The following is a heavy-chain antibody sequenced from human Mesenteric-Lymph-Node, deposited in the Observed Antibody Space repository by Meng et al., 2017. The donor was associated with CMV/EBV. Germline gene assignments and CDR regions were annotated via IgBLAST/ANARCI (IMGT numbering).Heavy chain of an antibody. J-gene: IGHJ4*02. CDR2: INHSGNT. Sequence: SETLSLTCAVYGGSFSGYYWSWIRQPPGKGLEWIGEINHSGNTNYNPSLKSRVTISVDTSKNQFSLKLSSVTAADTAVYYCARENYYDSSGYSHFDYWGQGTLVTVSS. D-gene: IGHD3-22*01. CDR1: GGSFSGYY. CDR3: ARENYYDSSGYSHFDY. V-gene: IGHV4-34*01.